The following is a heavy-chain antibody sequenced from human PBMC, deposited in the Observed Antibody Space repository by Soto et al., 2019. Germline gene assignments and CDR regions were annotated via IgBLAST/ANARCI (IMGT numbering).Heavy chain of an antibody. CDR3: ARVPTYYYYGMDV. CDR1: GYSFTNYW. V-gene: IGHV5-10-1*01. D-gene: IGHD1-26*01. J-gene: IGHJ6*02. Sequence: GESLKISCKGSGYSFTNYWISWVRQMPGKGLEWMGKINPSDSYIDYGPSFQGHVTISADKSISTAYLQWSSLKASDTAMYYCARVPTYYYYGMDVWGQGTAVTVSS. CDR2: INPSDSYI.